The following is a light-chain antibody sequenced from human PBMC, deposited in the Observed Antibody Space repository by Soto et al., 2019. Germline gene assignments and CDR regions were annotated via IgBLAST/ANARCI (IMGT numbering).Light chain of an antibody. CDR3: QQYKSYPYT. Sequence: GDRVTITCRASQSMSSWLAWYQQKPGKAPKLLIYQASSLETGVPSRFSGSASGTDFTLTISSLQPDDFATYFCQQYKSYPYTFGQETRLRSN. CDR1: QSMSSW. CDR2: QAS. V-gene: IGKV1-5*03. J-gene: IGKJ2*01.